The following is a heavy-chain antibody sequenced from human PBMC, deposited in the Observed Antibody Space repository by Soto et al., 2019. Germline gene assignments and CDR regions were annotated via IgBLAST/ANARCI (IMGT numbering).Heavy chain of an antibody. CDR3: ARDNGIAAAGTLHYYYYGMDV. D-gene: IGHD6-13*01. CDR1: GFTFSSYW. CDR2: IKQDGSEK. V-gene: IGHV3-7*03. Sequence: GGSLRLSCAASGFTFSSYWMSWVRQAPWKGLEWVANIKQDGSEKYYVDSVKGRFTISRDNAKNSLYLQMNSLRAEDTAVYYCARDNGIAAAGTLHYYYYGMDVWGQGTTVTVSS. J-gene: IGHJ6*02.